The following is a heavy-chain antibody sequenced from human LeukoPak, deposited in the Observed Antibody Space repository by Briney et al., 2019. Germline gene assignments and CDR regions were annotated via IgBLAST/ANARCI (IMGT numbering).Heavy chain of an antibody. V-gene: IGHV3-23*01. D-gene: IGHD2-2*02. J-gene: IGHJ4*02. CDR2: ISGSGGST. Sequence: GGSLRLSCAASGFTFSSYAMSWVRQAPGKGLEWVSAISGSGGSTYYADSVKGRFTISRDNAKNSLYLQMNSLRAEDTAVYYCARGRLAQVPAAINPPGYWGQGTLVTVSS. CDR3: ARGRLAQVPAAINPPGY. CDR1: GFTFSSYA.